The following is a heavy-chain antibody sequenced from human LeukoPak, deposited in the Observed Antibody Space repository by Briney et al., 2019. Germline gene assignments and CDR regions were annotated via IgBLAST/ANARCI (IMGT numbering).Heavy chain of an antibody. CDR2: IYYSGST. Sequence: PSETLSLTCTVSGGSISSGGYYWSWIRQHPGKGLEWIGYIYYSGSTYYNPSLKSRVTISVDTSKNQFSLQLSSVTAADTGVYYCRTGHLGDYGRDAFDIWGQGTMVTVSS. D-gene: IGHD4-17*01. V-gene: IGHV4-31*03. J-gene: IGHJ3*02. CDR3: RTGHLGDYGRDAFDI. CDR1: GGSISSGGYY.